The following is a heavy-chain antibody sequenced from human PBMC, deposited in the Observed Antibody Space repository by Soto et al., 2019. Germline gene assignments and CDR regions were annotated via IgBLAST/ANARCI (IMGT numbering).Heavy chain of an antibody. CDR2: IYHSGST. Sequence: SETLSLTCAVSGGSISTNKWWSWVRQSPGKGLEWIGEIYHSGSTNYNPSFKSRVTMSVDKSKNQFSLNLKSVTAADTAVYYCARDQTGTTPYNWFDPWGQGTQVTVSS. CDR1: GGSISTNKW. CDR3: ARDQTGTTPYNWFDP. V-gene: IGHV4-4*02. D-gene: IGHD1-7*01. J-gene: IGHJ5*02.